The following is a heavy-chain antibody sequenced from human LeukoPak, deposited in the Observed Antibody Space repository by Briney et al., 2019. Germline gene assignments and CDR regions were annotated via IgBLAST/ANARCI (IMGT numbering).Heavy chain of an antibody. CDR1: GFIFSDYG. J-gene: IGHJ4*02. Sequence: GGSLRLSCAASGFIFSDYGMHWVRQAPGKGLEWVAVIWYDGSKEYYADSVKGRFTISRDSSKNTVYLQMNSLRGEDTAVYYCARDECSTTSCHGYWGQGTLVTVSS. D-gene: IGHD2-2*01. CDR3: ARDECSTTSCHGY. CDR2: IWYDGSKE. V-gene: IGHV3-33*01.